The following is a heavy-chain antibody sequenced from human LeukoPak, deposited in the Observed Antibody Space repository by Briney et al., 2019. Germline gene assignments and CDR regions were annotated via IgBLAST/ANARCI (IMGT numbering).Heavy chain of an antibody. D-gene: IGHD3-3*01. CDR3: ARAEEYYDSWSGYYTD. J-gene: IGHJ4*02. CDR1: GDSVSSNSAA. Sequence: SQTLSLTCAISGDSVSSNSAAWNWIRQSPSRGFEWLGRTYYRSKWYNDYAVSVKSRITINPDTSKNQFSLQLNSVTPEDTAVYYCARAEEYYDSWSGYYTDWGQGTLVTVSS. CDR2: TYYRSKWYN. V-gene: IGHV6-1*01.